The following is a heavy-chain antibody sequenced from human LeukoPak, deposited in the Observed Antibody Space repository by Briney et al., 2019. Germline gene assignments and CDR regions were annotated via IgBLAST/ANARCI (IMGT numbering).Heavy chain of an antibody. D-gene: IGHD6-19*01. V-gene: IGHV3-53*01. J-gene: IGHJ4*02. CDR1: GLTVSSHY. Sequence: RGSLRLSCAASGLTVSSHYMSWVRQAPGKGLEWVSLVYSDGSTYYADSVKGRFTISRDNSKNTLYLQMNSLRAEDTAVYYCAKARYTSGWYVFDYWGRGTQVTVSS. CDR2: VYSDGST. CDR3: AKARYTSGWYVFDY.